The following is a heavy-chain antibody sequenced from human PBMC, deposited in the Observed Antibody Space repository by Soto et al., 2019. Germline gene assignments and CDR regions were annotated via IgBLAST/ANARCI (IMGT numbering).Heavy chain of an antibody. V-gene: IGHV4-39*01. D-gene: IGHD5-12*01. CDR1: GGSISSSSYY. CDR2: IYYSGST. Sequence: PSETLSLTCTVSGGSISSSSYYWGWIRQPPGKGLEWIGSIYYSGSTYYNPSLKSRVTISVDTSKNQFSLKLSSVTAADTAVYYCARQVAPRYYYYYYYMDVWGKGTTVTVS. J-gene: IGHJ6*03. CDR3: ARQVAPRYYYYYYYMDV.